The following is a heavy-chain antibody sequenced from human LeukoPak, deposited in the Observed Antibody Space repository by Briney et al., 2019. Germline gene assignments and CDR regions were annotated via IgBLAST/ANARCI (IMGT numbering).Heavy chain of an antibody. Sequence: SETLSLTCTVSGGSISSSSYYWGWIRQPPGKGLEWIGSIYYSGSTYYNPSLKSRVTISVDTPKNQFSLKLSSVTAADTAVYYCVSPYSSSWFEYFQHWGQGTLVTVSS. V-gene: IGHV4-39*01. D-gene: IGHD6-13*01. CDR1: GGSISSSSYY. CDR3: VSPYSSSWFEYFQH. CDR2: IYYSGST. J-gene: IGHJ1*01.